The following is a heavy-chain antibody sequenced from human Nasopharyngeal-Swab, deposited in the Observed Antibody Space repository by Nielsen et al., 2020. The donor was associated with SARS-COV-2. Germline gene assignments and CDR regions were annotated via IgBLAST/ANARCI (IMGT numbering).Heavy chain of an antibody. V-gene: IGHV3-30-3*01. Sequence: GESLKISCAASGFTFSSYAMHWVRQAPGKVLEWVAVISYDGSNKYYADSVKGRFTISRDNSKNTLYLQMNSLRAEDTAVYYCARDLGGYVGYWGQGTLVTVSS. J-gene: IGHJ4*02. CDR3: ARDLGGYVGY. CDR2: ISYDGSNK. D-gene: IGHD5-12*01. CDR1: GFTFSSYA.